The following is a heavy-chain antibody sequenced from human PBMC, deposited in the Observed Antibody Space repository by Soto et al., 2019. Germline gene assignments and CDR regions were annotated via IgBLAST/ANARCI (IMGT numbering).Heavy chain of an antibody. J-gene: IGHJ6*02. CDR3: AKVYYYDSSGYYPPAADYYYYGMDV. CDR1: GYTFTSYG. D-gene: IGHD3-22*01. Sequence: GASVKVSCKASGYTFTSYGISWVRQAPGQGLEWMGGIIPIFGTANYAQKFQGRVTITADESTSTAYMELSSLRSEDTAVYYCAKVYYYDSSGYYPPAADYYYYGMDVWGQGTTVTVPS. V-gene: IGHV1-69*13. CDR2: IIPIFGTA.